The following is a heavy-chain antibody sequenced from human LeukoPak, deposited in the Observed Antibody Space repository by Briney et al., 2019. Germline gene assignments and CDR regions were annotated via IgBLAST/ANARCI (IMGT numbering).Heavy chain of an antibody. V-gene: IGHV4-38-2*02. CDR3: ARDPYSSSQFDY. J-gene: IGHJ4*02. CDR1: GYSISSGYY. Sequence: SETLSLTCTVSGYSISSGYYWGWIRQPPGKGLEWIGSIYHSGSTYYNPSLKSRVTISVDTSKNQFSLKLSSVTAADTAVYYCARDPYSSSQFDYWGQGTLVTVSS. D-gene: IGHD6-6*01. CDR2: IYHSGST.